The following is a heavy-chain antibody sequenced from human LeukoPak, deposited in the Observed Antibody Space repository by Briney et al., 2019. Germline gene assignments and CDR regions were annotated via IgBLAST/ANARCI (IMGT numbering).Heavy chain of an antibody. CDR2: ISSSGSTI. D-gene: IGHD3-9*01. CDR3: ARDPDRRLRYFDWLNY. CDR1: GFTFSDYY. J-gene: IGHJ4*02. Sequence: GGSLRLSCAASGFTFSDYYMSWIRQAPGKGLEWVSYISSSGSTIYYADSVKGRFTISRDNAKNSLYLQMNSLRAEDTAVYYCARDPDRRLRYFDWLNYWGQGALVTVSS. V-gene: IGHV3-11*04.